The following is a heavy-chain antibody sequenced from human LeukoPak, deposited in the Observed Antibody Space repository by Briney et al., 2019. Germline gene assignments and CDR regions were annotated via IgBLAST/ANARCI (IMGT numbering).Heavy chain of an antibody. CDR3: ARVRRFLNGGVAGIDY. J-gene: IGHJ4*02. V-gene: IGHV7-4-1*02. Sequence: ASVKVSCKASGFNFISYAISWVRQAPGQGLGWMGWINTNTANPTYAQAFTGRFVLSLDTSVSTSYLQISSLKTEDTAVYYCARVRRFLNGGVAGIDYWGQGSLVTVSS. D-gene: IGHD3-3*01. CDR1: GFNFISYA. CDR2: INTNTANP.